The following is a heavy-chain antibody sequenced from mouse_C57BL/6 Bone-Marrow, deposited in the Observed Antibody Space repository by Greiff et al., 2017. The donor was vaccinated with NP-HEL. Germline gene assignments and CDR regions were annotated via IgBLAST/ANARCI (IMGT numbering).Heavy chain of an antibody. V-gene: IGHV1-54*01. D-gene: IGHD1-1*01. CDR1: GYAFTNYL. CDR3: ARELRWYFDV. J-gene: IGHJ1*03. Sequence: QVQLQQSGAELVRPGTSVKVSCKASGYAFTNYLIEWVKQRPGQGLEWIGVINPGSGGTNYNEKFKGKATLTADKSSSTAYMHLNSLTSEDSAVYFCARELRWYFDVWGTGTTVTVSS. CDR2: INPGSGGT.